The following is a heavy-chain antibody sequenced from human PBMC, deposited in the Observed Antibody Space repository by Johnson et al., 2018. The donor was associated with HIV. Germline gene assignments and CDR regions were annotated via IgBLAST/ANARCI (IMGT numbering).Heavy chain of an antibody. V-gene: IGHV3-30*18. D-gene: IGHD1-26*01. Sequence: QVQLVESGGGVVQPGRSLRLSCAASGFTFSSYGIHWVRQAPGKGLEWVAFISYDGSNKYYVDSVKGRFTISRDNSKNTLYLQMSSLRAEDTAVYYCAKEKSREWELRAGFDAFDIWGPGTMVTVSS. J-gene: IGHJ3*02. CDR3: AKEKSREWELRAGFDAFDI. CDR2: ISYDGSNK. CDR1: GFTFSSYG.